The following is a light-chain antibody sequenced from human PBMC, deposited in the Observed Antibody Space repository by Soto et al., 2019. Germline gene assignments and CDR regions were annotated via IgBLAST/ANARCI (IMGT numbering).Light chain of an antibody. CDR3: QQYGSSRWT. J-gene: IGKJ1*01. CDR2: GAS. Sequence: EIVLTQSPGTLSLSPLEIATLSCMASQSVSSSYLAWYQQKPGQAPRLLIYGASSRATGIPDRFSGSGSGTDFTLTISRLEPEDFAVYYCQQYGSSRWTFGQGTKVDI. V-gene: IGKV3-20*01. CDR1: QSVSSSY.